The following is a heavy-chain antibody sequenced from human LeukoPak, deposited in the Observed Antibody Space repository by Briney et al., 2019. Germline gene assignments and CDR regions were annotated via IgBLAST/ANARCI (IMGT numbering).Heavy chain of an antibody. CDR1: GFTFSSYA. CDR2: ISGSGGST. Sequence: GGSLRLSCATSGFTFSSYAMSWVRQAPGKGLEWVSGISGSGGSTYYADSVKGRFIISRDNSKNTLYLQMNSLRAEDTAVYYCAKTSTDWLSDYFDYWGQGTLVTVSS. CDR3: AKTSTDWLSDYFDY. V-gene: IGHV3-23*01. D-gene: IGHD3-9*01. J-gene: IGHJ4*02.